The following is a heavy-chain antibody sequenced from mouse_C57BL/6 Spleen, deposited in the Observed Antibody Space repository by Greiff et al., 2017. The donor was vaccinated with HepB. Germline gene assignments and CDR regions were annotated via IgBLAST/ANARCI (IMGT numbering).Heavy chain of an antibody. J-gene: IGHJ2*01. Sequence: VQLQQPGAELVKPGASVKMSCKASGYTFTSYWITWVKQRPGQGLEWIGDIYPGSGSTNYNEKFKSKATLTVDTSSSTAYMQLSSLTSEDSAVYYCARENLDPTDSYYFDYWGQGTTLTVSS. CDR1: GYTFTSYW. V-gene: IGHV1-55*01. CDR2: IYPGSGST. CDR3: ARENLDPTDSYYFDY. D-gene: IGHD3-1*01.